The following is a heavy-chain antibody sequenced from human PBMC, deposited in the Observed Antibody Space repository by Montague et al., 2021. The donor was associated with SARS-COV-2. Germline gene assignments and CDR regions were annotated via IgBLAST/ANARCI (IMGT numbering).Heavy chain of an antibody. V-gene: IGHV1-2*06. CDR2: INPNSGGT. J-gene: IGHJ6*02. CDR1: GYNFTGYY. CDR3: ARVVLRYFDWLLDDYYYYYGMDV. Sequence: SGKVSCKASGYNFTGYYMHWVRQAPGQGLEWMGRINPNSGGTNYAQKFQGRVTMTRDTSISTAYMELSRLRSDDTAVYYCARVVLRYFDWLLDDYYYYYGMDVWGQGTTVTVSS. D-gene: IGHD3-9*01.